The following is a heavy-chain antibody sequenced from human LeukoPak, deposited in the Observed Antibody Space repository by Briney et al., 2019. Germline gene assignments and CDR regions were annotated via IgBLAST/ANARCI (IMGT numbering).Heavy chain of an antibody. V-gene: IGHV3-48*03. J-gene: IGHJ4*02. CDR3: ARAPTVGYFDY. Sequence: GGSLRLSCAASGFTFSSYEMHWVRQAAGKGLEWVSYISSSGSTIYYADSVKGRFTISRDNAKNSLYLQMNSLRAEDTAVYYCARAPTVGYFDYWGQGTLVTVSS. CDR2: ISSSGSTI. CDR1: GFTFSSYE.